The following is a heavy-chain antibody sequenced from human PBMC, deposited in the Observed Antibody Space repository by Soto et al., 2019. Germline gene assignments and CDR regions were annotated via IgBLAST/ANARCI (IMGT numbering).Heavy chain of an antibody. D-gene: IGHD2-15*01. CDR3: TRFSGGRWD. CDR2: IRSQANSYAT. CDR1: GFTFSGSS. V-gene: IGHV3-73*01. J-gene: IGHJ4*02. Sequence: EVQLVESGGGLVHPGGSLKLSCAASGFTFSGSSVHWVRQASGKRLEWVGRIRSQANSYATAYVASVKDRFTISRDDSKNTAYLQVNSLKIEDTAVYYCTRFSGGRWDWGLGTLVSVSS.